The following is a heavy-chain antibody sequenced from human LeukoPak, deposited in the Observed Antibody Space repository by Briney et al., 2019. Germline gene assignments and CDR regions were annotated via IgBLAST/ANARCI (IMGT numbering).Heavy chain of an antibody. CDR3: AKGHQYSSGWYYFDY. V-gene: IGHV3-30*02. Sequence: GGSLRLSCAASGFTFSSYAMHWVRQAPGKGLEWVAFIRYDGSNKYYADSVKGRFTISRDNSKNTLYLQMNSLRAEDTAVYYCAKGHQYSSGWYYFDYWGQGTLVTVSS. J-gene: IGHJ4*02. CDR1: GFTFSSYA. D-gene: IGHD6-19*01. CDR2: IRYDGSNK.